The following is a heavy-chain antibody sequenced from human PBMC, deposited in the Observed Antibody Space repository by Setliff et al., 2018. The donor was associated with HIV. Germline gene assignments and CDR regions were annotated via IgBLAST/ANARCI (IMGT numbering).Heavy chain of an antibody. D-gene: IGHD3-22*01. Sequence: SETLSLTCAVDGGSFSGYYWSWIRQSPGKGLEWIGEINRSGSTNYNPSLKSRITMSVDTFKNQFSLKLSSVTAADTAVYYCARVQLGYYDSSGYSDYWGQGTLVTVSS. CDR3: ARVQLGYYDSSGYSDY. J-gene: IGHJ4*02. CDR2: INRSGST. CDR1: GGSFSGYY. V-gene: IGHV4-34*01.